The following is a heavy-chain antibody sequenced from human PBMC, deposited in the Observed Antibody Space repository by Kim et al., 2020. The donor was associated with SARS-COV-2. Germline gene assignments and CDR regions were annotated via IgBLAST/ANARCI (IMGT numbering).Heavy chain of an antibody. V-gene: IGHV1-3*01. Sequence: SQKFQGRVTITRDTSASTAYMELSSLTSEDTAVYYCARECGAGTYRYFDYWGQGTLVTVSS. CDR3: ARECGAGTYRYFDY. J-gene: IGHJ4*02. D-gene: IGHD3-10*01.